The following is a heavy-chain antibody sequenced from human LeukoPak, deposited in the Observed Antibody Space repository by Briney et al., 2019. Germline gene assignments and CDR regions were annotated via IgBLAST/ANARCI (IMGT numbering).Heavy chain of an antibody. Sequence: SETLSLTCTVSGGSISNYYWNWFRQPPGKGLEWIGYIYYSGSTNYNPSLEGRVTISVDTSKNQFSLRLTSVTAADTALYYCARGVSPRDWFDPWGQGTLVTVSS. J-gene: IGHJ5*02. CDR1: GGSISNYY. V-gene: IGHV4-59*01. CDR3: ARGVSPRDWFDP. CDR2: IYYSGST.